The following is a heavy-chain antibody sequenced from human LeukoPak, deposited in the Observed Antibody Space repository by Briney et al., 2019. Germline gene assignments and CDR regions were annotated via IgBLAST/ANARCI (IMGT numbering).Heavy chain of an antibody. CDR3: ARDHGGATER. Sequence: PGGSLRLSCAASGFTFSSYSMNWVRQAPGKGLEWVSSISSSSGYIYYADSVKGRFTISRDNAKTSLYLQMNSLRAEDTAVYYCARDHGGATERWGQGTLVTVSS. J-gene: IGHJ4*02. D-gene: IGHD1-26*01. CDR1: GFTFSSYS. CDR2: ISSSSGYI. V-gene: IGHV3-21*04.